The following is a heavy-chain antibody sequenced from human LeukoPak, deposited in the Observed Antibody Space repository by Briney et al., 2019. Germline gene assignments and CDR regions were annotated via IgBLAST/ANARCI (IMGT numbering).Heavy chain of an antibody. D-gene: IGHD5-18*01. CDR3: ASGYSYDLFDY. V-gene: IGHV1-46*01. Sequence: ASVEVSCKASGYTFTSYYMHWVRQAPGQGLEWMGVINPSGGTTNYAQKFQGRVTMTRDTSTSTVYMELSSLRSEDTAVYYCASGYSYDLFDYWGQGTLATVSS. CDR2: INPSGGTT. CDR1: GYTFTSYY. J-gene: IGHJ4*02.